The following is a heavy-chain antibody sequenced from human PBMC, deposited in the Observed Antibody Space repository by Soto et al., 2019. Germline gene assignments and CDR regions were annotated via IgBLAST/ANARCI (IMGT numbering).Heavy chain of an antibody. CDR2: IYYSGST. D-gene: IGHD5-18*01. V-gene: IGHV4-39*01. CDR3: ARQELWATYYYYGMDV. Sequence: SETLSLTCTVSGGSISSSSYYWGWIRQPPGKGPEWIGSIYYSGSTYYNPSLKSRVTISVDTSKNQFSLKLSSVTAADTAVYYCARQELWATYYYYGMDVWGQGTTVTVSS. J-gene: IGHJ6*02. CDR1: GGSISSSSYY.